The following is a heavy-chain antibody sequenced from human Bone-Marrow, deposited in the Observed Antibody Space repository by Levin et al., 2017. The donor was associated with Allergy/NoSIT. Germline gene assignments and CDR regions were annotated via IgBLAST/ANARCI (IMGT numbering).Heavy chain of an antibody. CDR3: ARDRHYNPRFGIDI. CDR1: GYIFSSQA. V-gene: IGHV7-4-1*02. J-gene: IGHJ3*02. CDR2: INTNTANP. Sequence: ASVKVSCKATGYIFSSQAIHWVRLAPGQGLEWMGWINTNTANPTYAQGHTGRYVFSLDSSDNTAHLQISGLQTEDTAVYYCARDRHYNPRFGIDIWGQGTMVTVSS. D-gene: IGHD3-3*01.